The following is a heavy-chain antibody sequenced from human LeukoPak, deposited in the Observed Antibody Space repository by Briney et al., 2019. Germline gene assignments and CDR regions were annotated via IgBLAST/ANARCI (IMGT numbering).Heavy chain of an antibody. CDR3: ARVTLKVVTQYYFDY. Sequence: YGGWIGGNYWRWMRQYTGKGLELIGEINHSGSTNYNPSLKSRVTISVDTSKNQFSLKLSSVTAADTAVYYCARVTLKVVTQYYFDYWGQGTLVTVSS. V-gene: IGHV4-34*01. CDR1: GGWIGGNY. J-gene: IGHJ4*02. CDR2: INHSGST. D-gene: IGHD4-23*01.